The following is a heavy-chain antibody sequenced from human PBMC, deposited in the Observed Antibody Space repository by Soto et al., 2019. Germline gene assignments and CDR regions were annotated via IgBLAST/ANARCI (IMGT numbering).Heavy chain of an antibody. Sequence: AASVKVSWKASGYIFTYRYLYWVRQAPGQALEWMGWIIPYNGNTNYAQKFQDRFSITRESSLSTVYMELRSLRSDDTGMYYCARSALDDDGYHYLASRGQGSLVTVSS. CDR3: ARSALDDDGYHYLAS. CDR2: IIPYNGNT. D-gene: IGHD5-12*01. J-gene: IGHJ5*01. CDR1: GYIFTYRY. V-gene: IGHV1-45*02.